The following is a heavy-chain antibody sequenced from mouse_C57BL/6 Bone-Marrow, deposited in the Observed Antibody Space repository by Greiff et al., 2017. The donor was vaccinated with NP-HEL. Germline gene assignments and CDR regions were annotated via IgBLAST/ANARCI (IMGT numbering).Heavy chain of an antibody. CDR3: ARNRGYYYGSQFAY. CDR2: IWTGGGT. Sequence: VKLMESGPGLVAPSQSLSITCTVSGFSLTSYAISWVRQPPGKGLEWLGVIWTGGGTNYNSALKSRLSISKDNSKSQVFLKMNSLQTDDTARYYCARNRGYYYGSQFAYWGQGTLVTVSA. CDR1: GFSLTSYA. J-gene: IGHJ3*01. V-gene: IGHV2-9-1*01. D-gene: IGHD1-1*01.